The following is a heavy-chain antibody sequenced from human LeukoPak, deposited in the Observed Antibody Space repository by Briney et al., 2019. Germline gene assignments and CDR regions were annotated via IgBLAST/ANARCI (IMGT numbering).Heavy chain of an antibody. J-gene: IGHJ4*02. D-gene: IGHD5-18*01. CDR1: GVTFSNYW. V-gene: IGHV3-7*01. Sequence: PAGSLRLSCAASGVTFSNYWRDWVRRPPGKGLEDMAKIKEDGREEYYVDSVRGRFTISRDNAKNSLYLQMNSLRGEDTAVYYCARDSGYRSIDYWGQGTLVTVSS. CDR2: IKEDGREE. CDR3: ARDSGYRSIDY.